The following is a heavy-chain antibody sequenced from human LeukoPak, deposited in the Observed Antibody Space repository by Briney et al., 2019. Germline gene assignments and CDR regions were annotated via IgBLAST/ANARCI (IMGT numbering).Heavy chain of an antibody. CDR3: ARHGIAAADY. V-gene: IGHV4-39*01. D-gene: IGHD6-13*01. CDR2: IYYSGST. Sequence: SETLSLTCTVSGGSISSSSYYWGWIRQPPGKGVEWIGSIYYSGSTYYNPSLKSRVTISVDTSKNQFSLKLSSVTAADTAVYYCARHGIAAADYWGQGTLVTVSS. J-gene: IGHJ4*02. CDR1: GGSISSSSYY.